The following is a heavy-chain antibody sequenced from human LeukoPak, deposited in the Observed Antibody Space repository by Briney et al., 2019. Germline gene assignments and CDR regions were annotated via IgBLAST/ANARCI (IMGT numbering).Heavy chain of an antibody. CDR3: ARDSAARAFDY. Sequence: PSETLSLTCTVSGGSISSYYWSWIRQPPGKGLEWIGRVYTSGSTNYNPSLKSRVNISLDTPKNQFSLKLISVTAADTAVYYCARDSAARAFDYWGQGTLVTVSS. CDR1: GGSISSYY. CDR2: VYTSGST. J-gene: IGHJ4*02. V-gene: IGHV4-4*08. D-gene: IGHD6-6*01.